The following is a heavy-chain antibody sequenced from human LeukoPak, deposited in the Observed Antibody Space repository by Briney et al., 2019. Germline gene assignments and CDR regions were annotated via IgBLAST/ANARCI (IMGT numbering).Heavy chain of an antibody. Sequence: GGSLRLSCAASGFVFSSYGVHWVRQAPGKGLEWVAFIRFDGSTTYYAESVKGRFTVSRDNSKFTAYLQVNSLRAEDTAVYYCSKESNYDSSGYFNWGQGTLVTVS. D-gene: IGHD3-22*01. J-gene: IGHJ4*02. V-gene: IGHV3-30*02. CDR3: SKESNYDSSGYFN. CDR2: IRFDGSTT. CDR1: GFVFSSYG.